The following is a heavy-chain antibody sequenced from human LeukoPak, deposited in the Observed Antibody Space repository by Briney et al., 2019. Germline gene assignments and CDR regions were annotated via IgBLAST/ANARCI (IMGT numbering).Heavy chain of an antibody. D-gene: IGHD6-6*01. CDR1: GGSISSYY. Sequence: SETLSLTCTVSGGSISSYYWTWIRQPPGKGLEWIGYIYFTGSTSYNPSLKSRVTMSIDTSKNQFSLKLSSVTAADTALYYCARCARRYSFDYWGQGTLVTVSS. V-gene: IGHV4-59*08. CDR2: IYFTGST. CDR3: ARCARRYSFDY. J-gene: IGHJ4*02.